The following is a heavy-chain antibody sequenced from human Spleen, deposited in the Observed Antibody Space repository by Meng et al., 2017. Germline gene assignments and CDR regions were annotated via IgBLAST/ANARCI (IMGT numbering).Heavy chain of an antibody. Sequence: QLHDCGAVLLQPSATLSLPCRVYGGSFSGYYWSWIRQPPGKGLEWIGEINHSGSTNYNPSLKSRVTISVDTSKNQFSLKLSSVTAADTAVYYCARGDSGWYTGWDWFDPWGQGTLVTVSS. CDR3: ARGDSGWYTGWDWFDP. CDR1: GGSFSGYY. D-gene: IGHD6-19*01. CDR2: INHSGST. V-gene: IGHV4-34*01. J-gene: IGHJ5*02.